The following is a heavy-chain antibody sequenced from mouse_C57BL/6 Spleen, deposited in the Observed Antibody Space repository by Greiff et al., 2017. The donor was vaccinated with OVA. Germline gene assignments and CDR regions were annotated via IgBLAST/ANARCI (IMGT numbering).Heavy chain of an antibody. CDR2: IYPRDGST. V-gene: IGHV1-85*01. Sequence: VKLMESGPELVKPGASVKLSCKASGYTFTSYDINWVKQRPGQGLEWIGWIYPRDGSTKYNEKFKGKATLTVDTSSSTAYMELHSLTSEDSAVYFCARSPTVVATDYWGQGTTLTVSS. D-gene: IGHD1-1*01. J-gene: IGHJ2*01. CDR1: GYTFTSYD. CDR3: ARSPTVVATDY.